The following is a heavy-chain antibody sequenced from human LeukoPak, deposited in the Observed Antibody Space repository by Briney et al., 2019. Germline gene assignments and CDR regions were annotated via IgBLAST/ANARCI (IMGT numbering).Heavy chain of an antibody. J-gene: IGHJ6*02. D-gene: IGHD2-2*01. Sequence: GESLKISCKGSGYSFTSYWIGGVRQMPGKGLEWMGIIYPGDSDTTYSPSFQGQVTISADKSISAAYLQWSSLKASDTAMYYCARRDGYCSSTSCYADYYYGMDVWGQGTTVTVSS. CDR3: ARRDGYCSSTSCYADYYYGMDV. CDR2: IYPGDSDT. CDR1: GYSFTSYW. V-gene: IGHV5-51*01.